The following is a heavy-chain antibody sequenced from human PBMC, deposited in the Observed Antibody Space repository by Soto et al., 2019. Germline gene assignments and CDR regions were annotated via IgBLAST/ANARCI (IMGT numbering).Heavy chain of an antibody. CDR1: GGSISSSSYY. J-gene: IGHJ4*02. CDR3: ARLDMVRGVISLGFDY. D-gene: IGHD3-10*01. V-gene: IGHV4-39*01. CDR2: IYYSGST. Sequence: QLQLQESGPGLVKPPETLSLTCTVSGGSISSSSYYWGWIRQPPGKGLEWIGSIYYSGSTYYNPSLKSRVTISVDTSKNQFSLKLSSVTAADTAVYYCARLDMVRGVISLGFDYWGQGTLVTVSS.